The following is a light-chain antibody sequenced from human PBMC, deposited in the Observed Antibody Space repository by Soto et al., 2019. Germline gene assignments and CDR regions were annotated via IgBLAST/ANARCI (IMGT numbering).Light chain of an antibody. Sequence: AIQVTQSPSSLPASVGDTVTFTCRASQGISSAFAWYQQKPGKVPRLLIYDVFNLQSGVPSRFSGSGSGTDFTLTISRLQPEDFATYYCQQLETYPLTFGQGTRLEVK. J-gene: IGKJ5*01. V-gene: IGKV1-13*02. CDR1: QGISSA. CDR2: DVF. CDR3: QQLETYPLT.